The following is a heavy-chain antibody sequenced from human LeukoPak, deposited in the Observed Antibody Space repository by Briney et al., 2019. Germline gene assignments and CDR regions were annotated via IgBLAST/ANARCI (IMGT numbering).Heavy chain of an antibody. Sequence: ASVKVSCKTSGYTFTSHYIHWVRQAPGQGPEWMGIMNPSGGSTSYAQKFQGRVTMTRDTSTSTVYMELSSLRSEDTAVYYCAGAHSIAVAGGNFDYWGQGTLVTVSS. CDR1: GYTFTSHY. V-gene: IGHV1-46*01. D-gene: IGHD6-19*01. CDR2: MNPSGGST. J-gene: IGHJ4*02. CDR3: AGAHSIAVAGGNFDY.